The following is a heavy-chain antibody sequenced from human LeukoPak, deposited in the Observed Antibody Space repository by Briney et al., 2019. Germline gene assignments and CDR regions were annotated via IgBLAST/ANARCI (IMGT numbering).Heavy chain of an antibody. CDR2: IIPILGIA. CDR1: GGTFSSYA. CDR3: ARDSSEQYYYDSSGYYRGNWFDP. D-gene: IGHD3-22*01. Sequence: GASVKVSCKASGGTFSSYAISWVRQAPGQGLEWMGRIIPILGIANYAQKFQGRVTITADKSTSTAYMELSSLRSEDTAVYYCARDSSEQYYYDSSGYYRGNWFDPWGQGTLVTVSS. V-gene: IGHV1-69*04. J-gene: IGHJ5*02.